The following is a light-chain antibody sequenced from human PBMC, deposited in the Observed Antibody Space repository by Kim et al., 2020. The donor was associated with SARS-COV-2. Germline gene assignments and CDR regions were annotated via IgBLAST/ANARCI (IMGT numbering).Light chain of an antibody. CDR2: LNSDGSH. V-gene: IGLV4-69*01. Sequence: QLVLTQSPSASASLGASVKLTCTLSSGHSRNAIAWHQQQPERGPRYLMKLNSDGSHTKGDGIPDRFSGSSSGAERYLTISSLQSEDEADYYCQTWDTGIHVFGGGTQRTV. J-gene: IGLJ3*02. CDR3: QTWDTGIHV. CDR1: SGHSRNA.